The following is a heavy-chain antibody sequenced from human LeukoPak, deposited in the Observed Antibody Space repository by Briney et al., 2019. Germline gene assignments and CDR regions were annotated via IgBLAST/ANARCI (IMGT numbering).Heavy chain of an antibody. Sequence: ASVKVSCKASGYTFTSYDFNWVRQATGPRPEWMGWMSPNSGDTGYAQKFQDRVTMTRNTSISTAYMELSSLRSDDTAVYYCAREAMVRGVMVYYFDYWGQGTLVTVSS. D-gene: IGHD3-10*01. CDR3: AREAMVRGVMVYYFDY. V-gene: IGHV1-8*01. CDR2: MSPNSGDT. CDR1: GYTFTSYD. J-gene: IGHJ4*02.